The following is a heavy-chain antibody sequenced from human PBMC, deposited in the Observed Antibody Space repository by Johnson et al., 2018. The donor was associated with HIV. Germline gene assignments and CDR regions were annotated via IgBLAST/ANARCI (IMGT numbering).Heavy chain of an antibody. J-gene: IGHJ3*02. CDR3: ARETVTSGAFDI. D-gene: IGHD4-11*01. CDR2: IGTAGDT. CDR1: GFKYAA. Sequence: VQLVESGGGLVQPGGSLRVSCAASGFKYAASGLAFSNYAVEWVSAIGTAGDTYYPGSVTGRFTISRETAKNSLYLQMHSLRAGDTAVYYCARETVTSGAFDIWGQGTMVTVSS. V-gene: IGHV3-13*04.